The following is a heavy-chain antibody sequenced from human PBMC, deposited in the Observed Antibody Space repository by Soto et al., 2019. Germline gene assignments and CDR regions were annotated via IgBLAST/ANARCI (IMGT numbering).Heavy chain of an antibody. CDR2: IYPGDSDT. D-gene: IGHD3-10*01. CDR1: GYSFTNYW. J-gene: IGHJ4*02. V-gene: IGHV5-51*01. CDR3: AVTPTTMAPDY. Sequence: GESLKISCKGSGYSFTNYWIGWVRQMPGKGLEWMAIIYPGDSDTRYSPSFQGQVSISADKSINTAYLQWSSLKASDTAMYYCAVTPTTMAPDYWGQGTLLTVSS.